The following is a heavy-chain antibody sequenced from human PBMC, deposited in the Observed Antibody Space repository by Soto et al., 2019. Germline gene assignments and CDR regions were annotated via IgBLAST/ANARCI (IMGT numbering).Heavy chain of an antibody. CDR2: IRSKAYGGTT. V-gene: IGHV3-49*03. CDR1: GFTFGDYA. CDR3: TRGGDPGYCSSTSCYGSNY. J-gene: IGHJ4*02. D-gene: IGHD2-2*01. Sequence: PGGSLRLSCTASGFTFGDYAMSWFRQAPGKGLEWVGFIRSKAYGGTTEYAASVKGRFTISRDDSKSIAYLQMNSLKTEDTAVYYCTRGGDPGYCSSTSCYGSNYWGQGTLVTVSS.